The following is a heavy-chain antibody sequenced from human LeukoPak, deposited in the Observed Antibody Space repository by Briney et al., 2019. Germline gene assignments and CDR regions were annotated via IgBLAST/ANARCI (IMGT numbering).Heavy chain of an antibody. Sequence: PGGSLRLSCAASGFTFSSSSMNWVRQAPGKGLEWVSYISSSSSTIHYAESVKGRFTISRDNAKNSLYLQMNSLRDEDTAVYYCARPLSIVGATIGAFDIWGQGTMVTVSS. CDR3: ARPLSIVGATIGAFDI. CDR2: ISSSSSTI. D-gene: IGHD1-26*01. J-gene: IGHJ3*02. V-gene: IGHV3-48*02. CDR1: GFTFSSSS.